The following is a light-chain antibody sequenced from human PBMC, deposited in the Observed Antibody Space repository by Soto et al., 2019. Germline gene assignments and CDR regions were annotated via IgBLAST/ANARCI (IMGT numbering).Light chain of an antibody. J-gene: IGKJ5*01. V-gene: IGKV1-12*01. CDR1: QSISNF. Sequence: DIQMTQSPSFLSASAGDRVTIFCRASQSISNFLHWYQQKPGKAPKLLIYAASSLQSGVPSRFSGSGSGTDFTLTISSLQPEDFATYYCQQANSFPITFGQGTRLEIK. CDR3: QQANSFPIT. CDR2: AAS.